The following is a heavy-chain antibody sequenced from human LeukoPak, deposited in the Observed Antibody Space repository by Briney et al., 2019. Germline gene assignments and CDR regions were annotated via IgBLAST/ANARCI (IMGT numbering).Heavy chain of an antibody. J-gene: IGHJ4*02. CDR3: AKVDHSGSCLFDY. CDR1: GFTFDDYA. Sequence: GGSLRLSCAASGFTFDDYAMHWVRQAPGKGLEWVSGISWNSGSIGYADSVKGRFTISRDNAKNSLYLQMNSLRAEDTAVYYCAKVDHSGSCLFDYWGQGTLVTVSS. D-gene: IGHD1-26*01. V-gene: IGHV3-9*01. CDR2: ISWNSGSI.